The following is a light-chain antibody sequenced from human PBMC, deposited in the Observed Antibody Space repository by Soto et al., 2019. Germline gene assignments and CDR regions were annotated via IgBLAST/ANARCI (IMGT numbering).Light chain of an antibody. CDR3: QQYYSYPLT. Sequence: ASPLTQAPSSLSASVGERVTITYRASQGISSYLAWYQQKPGKAPKFMIYAASTLQSGVPSRFSGSGAGTDCTLTISCLQSEDVATYYCQQYYSYPLTFGQGTRLEI. CDR2: AAS. J-gene: IGKJ5*01. CDR1: QGISSY. V-gene: IGKV1-8*01.